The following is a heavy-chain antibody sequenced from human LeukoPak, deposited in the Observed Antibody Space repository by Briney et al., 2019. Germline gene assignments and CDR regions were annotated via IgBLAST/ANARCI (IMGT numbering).Heavy chain of an antibody. J-gene: IGHJ6*03. V-gene: IGHV3-30*04. CDR1: GFTFSSYA. CDR2: ISYDGSNK. D-gene: IGHD6-13*01. CDR3: ARVTAAAVYYYYYMDV. Sequence: GGSLRLSCAASGFTFSSYALHWVRQAPGKGLEWVAVISYDGSNKYYADSVKGRFTISRDNSKNTLYLQMSSLRAEDTAVYYCARVTAAAVYYYYYMDVWGKGTTVTVSS.